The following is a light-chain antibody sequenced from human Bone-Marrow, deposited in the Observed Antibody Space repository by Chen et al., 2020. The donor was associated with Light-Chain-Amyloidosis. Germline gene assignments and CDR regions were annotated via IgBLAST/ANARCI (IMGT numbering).Light chain of an antibody. CDR3: QQRSNWRVT. V-gene: IGKV3-11*01. CDR1: ESVSSY. J-gene: IGKJ4*01. CDR2: DAS. Sequence: EIVLTQSPATLSLSPGERATLSCRASESVSSYLAWFQQKPGQAPMLLIYDASNRATGIPGRFSGSGSGTDVTLAISSLEPEDFAVYYCQQRSNWRVTFGGGTKVEIK.